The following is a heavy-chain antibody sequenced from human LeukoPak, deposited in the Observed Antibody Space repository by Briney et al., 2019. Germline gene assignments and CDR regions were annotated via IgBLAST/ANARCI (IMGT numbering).Heavy chain of an antibody. CDR1: GFTFSSYS. D-gene: IGHD3-3*01. CDR3: ASPYVFWGGDNVFDI. Sequence: GGSLRLSCAASGFTFSSYSMNWVRQAPGKGLEWVSYISSSSSTIYYADSVKGRFTISRDNAKNSLYLQMNSLRDEDTAVYYFASPYVFWGGDNVFDIWGKGKMVTVSS. V-gene: IGHV3-48*02. J-gene: IGHJ3*02. CDR2: ISSSSSTI.